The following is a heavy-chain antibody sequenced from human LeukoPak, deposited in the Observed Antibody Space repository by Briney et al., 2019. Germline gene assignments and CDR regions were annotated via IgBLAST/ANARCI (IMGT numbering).Heavy chain of an antibody. CDR1: GGSISGYY. V-gene: IGHV4-59*08. D-gene: IGHD3-22*01. J-gene: IGHJ4*02. CDR2: IYYSGGT. CDR3: ARRSGYSSSEDY. Sequence: SETLSLTCTVSGGSISGYYWNWIRQPPGKGLEWIGYIYYSGGTHYNPSLKSRVTISVDTSMNQFSLKLSSVTAADTAVYYCARRSGYSSSEDYWGQGTLVTVSS.